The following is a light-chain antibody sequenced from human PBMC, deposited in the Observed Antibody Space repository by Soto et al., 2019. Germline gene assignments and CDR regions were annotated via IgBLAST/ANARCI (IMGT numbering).Light chain of an antibody. V-gene: IGKV3-20*01. J-gene: IGKJ1*01. Sequence: EIVITQSPATLSLSPGESATLSCRASQSVSSSYLAWYQQKPGQAPRLLIYGASKRATGIPDTFSGSGSGAEFTLTISRLEPEDFALYYCQQNDTSLTWTXGQGTKVDIK. CDR3: QQNDTSLTWT. CDR1: QSVSSSY. CDR2: GAS.